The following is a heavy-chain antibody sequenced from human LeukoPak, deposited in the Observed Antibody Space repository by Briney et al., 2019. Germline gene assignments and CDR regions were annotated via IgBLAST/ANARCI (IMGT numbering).Heavy chain of an antibody. D-gene: IGHD2-21*02. CDR1: GGSISRGGYY. CDR2: IYYSGST. J-gene: IGHJ4*02. V-gene: IGHV4-31*03. Sequence: EASETLSLTCTVSGGSISRGGYYWSWIRQHPGKGLEWIGYIYYSGSTYYNPSLKSRVPISVDTSKNQFSLKLSSVTAADTAVYYCARRGDRALDYWGQGTLVTVSS. CDR3: ARRGDRALDY.